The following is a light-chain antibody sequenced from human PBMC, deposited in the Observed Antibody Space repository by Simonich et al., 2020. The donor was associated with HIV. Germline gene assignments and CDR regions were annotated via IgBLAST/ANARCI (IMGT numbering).Light chain of an antibody. J-gene: IGKJ1*01. CDR1: QSVRSN. Sequence: EIVMTQSPATLSVSPGERATLSCRASQSVRSNLAWYQQQPGQAPRLLTYGASTRATGLPAMFSGSGSGTEFTLTISSMQSEDFAVYYCQQYNNWPPWTFGQGTKVEIK. V-gene: IGKV3-15*01. CDR2: GAS. CDR3: QQYNNWPPWT.